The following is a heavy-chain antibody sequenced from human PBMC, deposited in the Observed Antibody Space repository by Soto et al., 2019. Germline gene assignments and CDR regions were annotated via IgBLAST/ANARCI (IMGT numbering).Heavy chain of an antibody. D-gene: IGHD6-19*01. CDR2: ISAYNGNT. J-gene: IGHJ6*02. CDR3: ARGGIAVAGTLLLRPLGYYYVMDV. CDR1: GYTFTSYG. V-gene: IGHV1-18*01. Sequence: ASVKVSCKASGYTFTSYGISWVRQAPGQGLEWMGWISAYNGNTNYAQKLQGRVTMTTDTSTSTAYMELRSLRSDDTAVYYCARGGIAVAGTLLLRPLGYYYVMDVWGQGTTVTVSS.